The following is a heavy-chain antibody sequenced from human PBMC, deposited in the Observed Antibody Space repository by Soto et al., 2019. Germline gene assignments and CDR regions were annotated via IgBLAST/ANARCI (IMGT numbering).Heavy chain of an antibody. Sequence: SETLSLTCTVSGGSISSGGYYGSWIRQHPGKGLEWIGYIYYSGSTYYNPSLKSRVTISVDTSKNQFSLKLSSVTAADTAVYYCARGRAGYCSGGSCYERFGYMDVWGKGTTVT. D-gene: IGHD2-15*01. CDR1: GGSISSGGYY. CDR3: ARGRAGYCSGGSCYERFGYMDV. CDR2: IYYSGST. J-gene: IGHJ6*03. V-gene: IGHV4-31*03.